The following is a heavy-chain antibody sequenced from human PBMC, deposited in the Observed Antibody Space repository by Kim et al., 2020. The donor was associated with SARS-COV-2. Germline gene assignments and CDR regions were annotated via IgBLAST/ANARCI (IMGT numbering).Heavy chain of an antibody. D-gene: IGHD6-13*01. J-gene: IGHJ6*02. Sequence: GGSLRLSCAASGFTFSSYGMHWVRQAPGKGLEWVAVIWYDGSNKYYADSVKGRFTISRDNSKNTLYLQMNSLRAEDTAVYYCAKCLTVYSSSWYKGYYYYYGMDVWGQGTTVTVSS. CDR1: GFTFSSYG. CDR3: AKCLTVYSSSWYKGYYYYYGMDV. V-gene: IGHV3-33*06. CDR2: IWYDGSNK.